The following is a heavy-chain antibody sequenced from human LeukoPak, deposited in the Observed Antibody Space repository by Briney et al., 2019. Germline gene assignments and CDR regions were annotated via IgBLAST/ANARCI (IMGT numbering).Heavy chain of an antibody. V-gene: IGHV3-48*02. D-gene: IGHD3-22*01. J-gene: IGHJ3*02. CDR3: ARVYEYYYDSSGFYAGEAFDI. CDR2: ISSSSSTI. Sequence: GGSLRLSCAASGFTFSSYSMNWVRQAPGKGLEWVSYISSSSSTIYYADSVKGRFTISRDNAKNSLYLQMNSLRDEDTAVYYCARVYEYYYDSSGFYAGEAFDIWGQGTMVTVSS. CDR1: GFTFSSYS.